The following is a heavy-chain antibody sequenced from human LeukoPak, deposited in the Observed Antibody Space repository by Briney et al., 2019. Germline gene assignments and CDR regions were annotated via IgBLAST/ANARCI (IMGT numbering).Heavy chain of an antibody. CDR3: AKDPEGDFWTSTY. CDR1: GFTFSSYA. CDR2: ISGSGGST. Sequence: GGSLRLSCAASGFTFSSYAMSWVRQAPGKGLEWVSAISGSGGSTYYTDSVKGRFTISRDNSKNTLYLQMNSLRAEDTAVYYCAKDPEGDFWTSTYWGQGTLVTVSS. J-gene: IGHJ4*02. V-gene: IGHV3-23*01. D-gene: IGHD3-3*01.